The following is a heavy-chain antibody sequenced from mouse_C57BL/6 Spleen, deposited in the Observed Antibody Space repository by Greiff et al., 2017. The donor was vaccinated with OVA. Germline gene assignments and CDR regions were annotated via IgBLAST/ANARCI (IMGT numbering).Heavy chain of an antibody. V-gene: IGHV1-19*01. CDR2: INPYNGGT. Sequence: EVQLQQSGPVLVKPGASVKMSCKASGYTFTDYYMNWVKQSHGKSLEWIGVINPYNGGTSYNQKFKGKATLTVDKSSSTAYMELNSLTSEDSAVYYCARYGYGYYYAMDYWGQGTSVTVSS. CDR3: ARYGYGYYYAMDY. CDR1: GYTFTDYY. D-gene: IGHD2-2*01. J-gene: IGHJ4*01.